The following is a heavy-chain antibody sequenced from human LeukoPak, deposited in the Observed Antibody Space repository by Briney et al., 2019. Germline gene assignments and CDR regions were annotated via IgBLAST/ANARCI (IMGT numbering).Heavy chain of an antibody. D-gene: IGHD2-8*01. J-gene: IGHJ4*02. CDR2: ISSSSSSI. Sequence: PGGSLRLSFAASGFTFSSYSMNWVRQAPGKGLEWVSSISSSSSSISYADSVKGRFTISRDNAKNSLYLQMNSLRAEDTAVYYCARAEWWYWGQGTLVTVSS. V-gene: IGHV3-21*01. CDR3: ARAEWWY. CDR1: GFTFSSYS.